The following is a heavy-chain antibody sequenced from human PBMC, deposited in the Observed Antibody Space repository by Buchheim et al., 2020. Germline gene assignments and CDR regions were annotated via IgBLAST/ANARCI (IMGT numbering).Heavy chain of an antibody. Sequence: EVVLVESGGGLVKPGESLRLSCAASGFTFSNVWMSWVRQAPGKGLEWVGHIKSKTDGGTTDYAAPVKGRFTISKDDSKTTLYLQMNSLKTEDTAVYYCTTALTITFGERYFDFWGQGTL. CDR2: IKSKTDGGTT. V-gene: IGHV3-15*01. CDR1: GFTFSNVW. J-gene: IGHJ4*02. CDR3: TTALTITFGERYFDF. D-gene: IGHD3-16*01.